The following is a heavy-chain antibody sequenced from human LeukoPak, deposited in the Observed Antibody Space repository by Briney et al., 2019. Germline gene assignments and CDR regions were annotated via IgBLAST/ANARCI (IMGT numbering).Heavy chain of an antibody. J-gene: IGHJ4*02. CDR2: IYGSGNT. CDR1: SGAISTSHW. D-gene: IGHD4-11*01. CDR3: ATKLPTDPHYFDY. V-gene: IGHV4-4*02. Sequence: SETLSLTCTVSSGAISTSHWLSWVRQPPGKGLEWIGEIYGSGNTNYNPSLKSRVTMSVDKTRIHLSLKLHSVTAADTAVYYCATKLPTDPHYFDYWGQGILVTVSS.